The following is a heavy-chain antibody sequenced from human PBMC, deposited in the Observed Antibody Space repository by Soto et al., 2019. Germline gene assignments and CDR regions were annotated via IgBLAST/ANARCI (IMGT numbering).Heavy chain of an antibody. V-gene: IGHV1-3*01. J-gene: IGHJ4*02. CDR3: ARPPEYNWNDYYFDY. D-gene: IGHD1-1*01. CDR1: GYTFTSYA. Sequence: GASVKVSCKASGYTFTSYAMHWVRQAPGQRLEWMGWINAGNGNTKYSRKFQGRVTITRDTSASTAYMELSSLRSEDTAVYYFARPPEYNWNDYYFDYWGQGTLVTVSS. CDR2: INAGNGNT.